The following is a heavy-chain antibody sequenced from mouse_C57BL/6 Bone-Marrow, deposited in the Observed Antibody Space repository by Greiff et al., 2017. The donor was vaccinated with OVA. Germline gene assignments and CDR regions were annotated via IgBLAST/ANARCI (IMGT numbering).Heavy chain of an antibody. CDR1: GFTFSDFY. CDR3: ARDALHYYGSPSYWYFDV. V-gene: IGHV7-1*01. D-gene: IGHD1-1*01. CDR2: SRNKANDYTT. J-gene: IGHJ1*03. Sequence: EVKLVESGGGLVQSGRSLRLSCATSGFTFSDFYMEWVRQAPGKGLEWIAASRNKANDYTTEYSASVKGRFIVSRDTSQSILYLQMNALRAEDTAIYYCARDALHYYGSPSYWYFDVWGTGTTVTVSS.